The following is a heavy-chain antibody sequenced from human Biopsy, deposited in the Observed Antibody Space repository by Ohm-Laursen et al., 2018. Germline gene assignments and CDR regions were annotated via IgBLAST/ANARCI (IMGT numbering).Heavy chain of an antibody. V-gene: IGHV1-2*02. Sequence: SVKVSCKPSGYTFTAFSVHWLRQAPGQGLEWMGWINPKSGDTDYPQNFQGRVFMTRDTSISTAYMDLSRLRSDDTAVYYCARGRRHCSGTCSRWYFDLWGRGTLVTVSS. D-gene: IGHD2-2*01. J-gene: IGHJ2*01. CDR3: ARGRRHCSGTCSRWYFDL. CDR1: GYTFTAFS. CDR2: INPKSGDT.